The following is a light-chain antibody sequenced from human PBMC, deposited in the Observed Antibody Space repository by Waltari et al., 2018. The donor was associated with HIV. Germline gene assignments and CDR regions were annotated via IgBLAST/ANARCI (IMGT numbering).Light chain of an antibody. J-gene: IGKJ5*01. V-gene: IGKV3-20*01. CDR2: AAS. CDR3: QQYGSSPIT. Sequence: EIVFTQSPGTLSLSSGERATLSCRASQSVRSTYLACYQQKHGQAPRLLIYAASSRATGIPDRFSGSGSGKDFTLTISRLEPEDFAVYYCQQYGSSPITFGQGTRLDIK. CDR1: QSVRSTY.